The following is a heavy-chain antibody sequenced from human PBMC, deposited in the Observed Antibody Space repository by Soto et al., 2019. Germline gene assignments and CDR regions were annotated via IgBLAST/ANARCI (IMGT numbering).Heavy chain of an antibody. D-gene: IGHD3-9*01. Sequence: ASVKVSCKASGYTFTSYDINWVRQATGQGLEWMGWMNPNSGNTGYAQKFQGRVTMTRNTPISTAYMELSSLRSEDTAVYYCARGNYDILTGYYSYNYLDYWGQGTLVTVSS. V-gene: IGHV1-8*01. CDR2: MNPNSGNT. CDR3: ARGNYDILTGYYSYNYLDY. J-gene: IGHJ4*02. CDR1: GYTFTSYD.